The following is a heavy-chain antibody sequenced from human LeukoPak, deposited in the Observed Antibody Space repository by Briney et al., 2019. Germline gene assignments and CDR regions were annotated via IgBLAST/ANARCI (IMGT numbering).Heavy chain of an antibody. CDR1: GFTFSSYS. Sequence: GGSPRLSCAASGFTFSSYSMNWVRQAPGKGLEWVSSISSSSSYIYYADSVKGRFTISRDNAKNSQYLQMNSLRAEDTAVYYCARDPWTNSDYDGFDYWGQGTLVTVSS. V-gene: IGHV3-21*01. CDR3: ARDPWTNSDYDGFDY. CDR2: ISSSSSYI. J-gene: IGHJ4*02. D-gene: IGHD5-12*01.